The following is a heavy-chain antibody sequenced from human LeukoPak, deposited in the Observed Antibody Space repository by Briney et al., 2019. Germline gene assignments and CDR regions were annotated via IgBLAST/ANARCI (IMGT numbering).Heavy chain of an antibody. CDR2: ISGSGGST. CDR3: AKDASEQWLVHYYYYGMDV. V-gene: IGHV3-23*01. J-gene: IGHJ6*02. CDR1: GFSFSTYP. Sequence: QPGVSLRLSCAASGFSFSTYPMSWVRQTPGKGLEWVSAISGSGGSTYYADSVKGRFTISRDNSKNTLYLQMNSLRAEDTAVYYCAKDASEQWLVHYYYYGMDVWGQGTTVTVSS. D-gene: IGHD6-19*01.